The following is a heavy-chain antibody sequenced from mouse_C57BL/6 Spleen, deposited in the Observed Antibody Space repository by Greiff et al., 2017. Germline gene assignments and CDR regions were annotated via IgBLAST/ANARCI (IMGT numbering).Heavy chain of an antibody. V-gene: IGHV1-80*01. CDR3: AKSSYYYGSSWYFDY. D-gene: IGHD1-1*01. J-gene: IGHJ2*01. CDR2: IYPGDGDT. CDR1: GYAFSSYW. Sequence: QVQLQQSGAELVKPGASVKISCKASGYAFSSYWMNWVKQRPGKGLEWIGQIYPGDGDTNSNGKFKGKATLTADKSSSTAYMQLSSLTSEDSAVYFCAKSSYYYGSSWYFDYWGQGTTLTVSS.